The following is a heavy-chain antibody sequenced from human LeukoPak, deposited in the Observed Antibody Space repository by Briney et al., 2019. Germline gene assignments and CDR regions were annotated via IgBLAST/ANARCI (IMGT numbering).Heavy chain of an antibody. Sequence: GGSLRLSCAASGFTFDTYGMHWVRQAPGKGLEWVAFVRYDETNKYYADSVKGRFTISRDNAKNSLYLQMNSLRAEDTAVYYCARAYSSGQDYWGQGTLVTVSS. CDR2: VRYDETNK. J-gene: IGHJ4*02. CDR3: ARAYSSGQDY. D-gene: IGHD6-19*01. V-gene: IGHV3-30*02. CDR1: GFTFDTYG.